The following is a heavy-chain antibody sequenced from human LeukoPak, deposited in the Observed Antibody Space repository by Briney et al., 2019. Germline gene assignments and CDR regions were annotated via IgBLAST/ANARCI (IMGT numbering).Heavy chain of an antibody. Sequence: SETLSLTCTVSGGSISSYYWSWIRQPAGKGLEWIGRIYTSGSTNYNPSLKSRVTMSVDTSKNQFSLKLSPVTAADTAVYYCARGPNDYGDYGGYYGMDVWGQGATVTVSS. J-gene: IGHJ6*02. D-gene: IGHD4-17*01. CDR1: GGSISSYY. CDR2: IYTSGST. CDR3: ARGPNDYGDYGGYYGMDV. V-gene: IGHV4-4*07.